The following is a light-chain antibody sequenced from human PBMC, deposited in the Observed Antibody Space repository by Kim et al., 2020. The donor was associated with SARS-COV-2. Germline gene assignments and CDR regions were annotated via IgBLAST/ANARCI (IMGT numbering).Light chain of an antibody. CDR1: QSISSY. CDR3: QQSYSTPTAT. CDR2: AAS. J-gene: IGKJ5*01. V-gene: IGKV1-39*01. Sequence: SLGDRVTSTCRASQSISSYLNWYQQKPGKAPKLLIYAASSLQSGVPSRFSGSGSGTDFTLTISSLRPEDFATYYCQQSYSTPTATFGQGTRLEIK.